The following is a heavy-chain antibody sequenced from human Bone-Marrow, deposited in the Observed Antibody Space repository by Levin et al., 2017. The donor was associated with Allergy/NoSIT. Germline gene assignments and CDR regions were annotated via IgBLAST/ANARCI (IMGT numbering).Heavy chain of an antibody. CDR2: ISGTGGTS. Sequence: GGSLRLSCAASGFKFNIYAMNWVRQAPGRGLEWVSGISGTGGTSYYADSVKGRFTISRDNSQSTLYLQIHSLRAGDTAVYYCAKASMSAAGAVRFDSWGQGTLLTVSS. CDR1: GFKFNIYA. V-gene: IGHV3-23*01. CDR3: AKASMSAAGAVRFDS. D-gene: IGHD6-13*01. J-gene: IGHJ4*02.